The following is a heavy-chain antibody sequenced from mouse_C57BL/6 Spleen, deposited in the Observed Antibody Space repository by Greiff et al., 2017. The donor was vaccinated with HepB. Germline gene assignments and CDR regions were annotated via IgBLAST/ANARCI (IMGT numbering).Heavy chain of an antibody. Sequence: VKQSCKASGYTFTSYWMPWVKQRPGRGLEWIGRIDPNSGGTKYNEKFKSKATLTVDKPSSTAYMQLSILTSEDSAVYYCARSGYTVYAMDYWGQGTSVTVSS. CDR2: IDPNSGGT. V-gene: IGHV1-72*01. J-gene: IGHJ4*01. CDR3: ARSGYTVYAMDY. D-gene: IGHD3-2*02. CDR1: GYTFTSYW.